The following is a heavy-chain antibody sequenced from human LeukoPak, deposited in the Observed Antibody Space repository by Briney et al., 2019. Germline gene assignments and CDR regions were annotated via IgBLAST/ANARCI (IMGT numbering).Heavy chain of an antibody. CDR1: GDSISSYY. D-gene: IGHD2-21*02. Sequence: SETLSLTCTVSGDSISSYYWSWIRQPPGKGLEWIGYIHYSGSTNYNPSLKSRVTISVDTSNNQFSLKLSSVTAADTAVYYCARGVVTAPQTFDYWGQGTLVTVSS. CDR3: ARGVVTAPQTFDY. J-gene: IGHJ4*02. CDR2: IHYSGST. V-gene: IGHV4-59*01.